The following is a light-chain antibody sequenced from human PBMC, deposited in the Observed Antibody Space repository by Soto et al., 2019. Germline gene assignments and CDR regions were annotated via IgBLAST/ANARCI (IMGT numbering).Light chain of an antibody. V-gene: IGKV3D-15*01. CDR1: QSISSSY. CDR3: QQYNNWPPWT. Sequence: EIVLTQSPGTLSLSPGKRATLSCRASQSISSSYLAWYQQRPGQAPRLLIHDASHRAAGIPARFSGSGSGTEFTLTISSLQSEDFAVYYCQQYNNWPPWTFGQGTKVDIK. CDR2: DAS. J-gene: IGKJ1*01.